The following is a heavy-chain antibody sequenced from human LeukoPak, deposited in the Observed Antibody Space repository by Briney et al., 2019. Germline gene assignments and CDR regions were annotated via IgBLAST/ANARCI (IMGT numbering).Heavy chain of an antibody. Sequence: SETLSLTCTVSGGSISSSSYYWGWIRQPPGKGLEWIGSIYYSGSTYYNPSLKSRVTISVDTSKNQSSLKLSSVTAADTAVYYCARGYGGYGIFDYWGQGTLATVSS. CDR2: IYYSGST. J-gene: IGHJ4*02. V-gene: IGHV4-39*07. D-gene: IGHD5-12*01. CDR3: ARGYGGYGIFDY. CDR1: GGSISSSSYY.